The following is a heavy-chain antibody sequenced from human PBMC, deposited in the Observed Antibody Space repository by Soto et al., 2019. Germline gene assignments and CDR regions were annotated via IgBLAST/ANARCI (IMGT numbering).Heavy chain of an antibody. CDR1: GYTFTSYD. V-gene: IGHV1-8*01. D-gene: IGHD6-13*01. CDR3: AREWSAAGHFYGMDV. Sequence: ASVKVSCKTSGYTFTSYDINWVRQAPGQGLEWVGWMNTNSDDTRSAQKFRGRLTLTRDKSMRAVYMKLSDLRPDDTAVYYCAREWSAAGHFYGMDVWGQGTTVTVSS. J-gene: IGHJ6*02. CDR2: MNTNSDDT.